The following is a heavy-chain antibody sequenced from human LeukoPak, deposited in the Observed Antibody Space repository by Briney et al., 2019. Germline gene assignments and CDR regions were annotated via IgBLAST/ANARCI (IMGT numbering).Heavy chain of an antibody. Sequence: GGSLRLSCAASGFTVSSNYMSWVRQAPGKGLEWFSVIYSGGSTYYADSVKGRFTISRDNAKNSLYLQMNSLRAEDTALYYCAKDFGSVTTSVIDYWGQGTQVTVSS. CDR1: GFTVSSNY. CDR2: IYSGGST. D-gene: IGHD4-17*01. V-gene: IGHV3-53*05. J-gene: IGHJ4*02. CDR3: AKDFGSVTTSVIDY.